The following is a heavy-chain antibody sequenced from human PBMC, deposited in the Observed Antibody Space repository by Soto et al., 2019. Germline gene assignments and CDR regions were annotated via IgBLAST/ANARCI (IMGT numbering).Heavy chain of an antibody. V-gene: IGHV1-69*01. Sequence: QVQLVQSWAEVKKPGSSVKVSCKASGGTFSSYAISWVRQAPGHGLEWMGGIIPISGTANYAQKFQGRVTITADESTSTAYMELSSLRSEDTAVYYCARSQGSSTSLEIYYYYYYGMDVWGQGPTVTVSS. CDR2: IIPISGTA. CDR3: ARSQGSSTSLEIYYYYYYGMDV. D-gene: IGHD2-2*01. CDR1: GGTFSSYA. J-gene: IGHJ6*02.